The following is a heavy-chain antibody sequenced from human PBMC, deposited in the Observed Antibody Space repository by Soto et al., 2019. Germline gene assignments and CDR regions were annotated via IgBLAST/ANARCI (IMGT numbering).Heavy chain of an antibody. CDR3: AKETRRGYCSGGICYGYFDY. Sequence: EVQLLESGGGLVQPGGSLRLSCTASGFTFSNYAMSWVRQAPGKGLEWVSTISGSGDSTNYADSVKGQFAISRDNSNNMLYVQMDSLRVEDTAVYYCAKETRRGYCSGGICYGYFDYWGQGTLVTVSS. CDR2: ISGSGDST. CDR1: GFTFSNYA. D-gene: IGHD2-15*01. J-gene: IGHJ4*02. V-gene: IGHV3-23*01.